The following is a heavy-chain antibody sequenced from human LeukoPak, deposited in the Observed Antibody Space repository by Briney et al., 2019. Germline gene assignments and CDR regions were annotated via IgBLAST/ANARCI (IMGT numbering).Heavy chain of an antibody. J-gene: IGHJ4*02. Sequence: PGGSLRLSCAASGFTFNTYAMAWVRQAPGKGLEWVSSINNNGLSTYYADSVKGRFTISRDTSKSTLYLQMNSLRGDDTAAYYCARDSGSYLQPTDYWGQGTLVTVSS. D-gene: IGHD1-26*01. CDR3: ARDSGSYLQPTDY. V-gene: IGHV3-23*01. CDR1: GFTFNTYA. CDR2: INNNGLST.